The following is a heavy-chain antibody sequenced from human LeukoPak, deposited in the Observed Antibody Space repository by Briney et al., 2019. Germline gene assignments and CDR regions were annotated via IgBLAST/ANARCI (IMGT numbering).Heavy chain of an antibody. CDR3: ARGLSSRGRLGLRYFDWLPYYFDY. D-gene: IGHD3-9*01. V-gene: IGHV4-59*12. CDR1: GGSISSYY. J-gene: IGHJ4*02. Sequence: SETLSLTCTVSGGSISSYYWSWIRQPPGKGLEWIGYIYYSGSTNYNPSLKSRVTISVDTSKNQFSLKLSSVTAADTAVYYCARGLSSRGRLGLRYFDWLPYYFDYWGQGTLVTVSS. CDR2: IYYSGST.